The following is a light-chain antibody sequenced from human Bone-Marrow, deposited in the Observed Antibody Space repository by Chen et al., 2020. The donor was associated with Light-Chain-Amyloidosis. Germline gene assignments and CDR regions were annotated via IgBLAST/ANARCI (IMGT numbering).Light chain of an antibody. V-gene: IGLV1-36*01. CDR3: AVWDDDFNTPV. J-gene: IGLJ3*02. CDR1: SSNIGSNP. CDR2: YDD. Sequence: QSVLTQPPSASEAPRQRVTTSCSGSSSNIGSNPVNWYQHLPGQAPKLLIYYDDLVSSGVSDRFSGSKSGSSASLAISGLQSEDEADYYCAVWDDDFNTPVFGGGTKLTVL.